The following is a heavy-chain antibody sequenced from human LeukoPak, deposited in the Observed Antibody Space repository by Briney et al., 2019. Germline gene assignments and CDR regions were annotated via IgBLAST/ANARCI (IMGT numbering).Heavy chain of an antibody. J-gene: IGHJ4*02. CDR1: GFTFSSYA. D-gene: IGHD6-13*01. CDR3: ARRMLNSSNWYCFDY. V-gene: IGHV3-23*01. CDR2: ISGSGGST. Sequence: PGGSLRLSCAASGFTFSSYAMSWVRQAPGKGLEWVSAISGSGGSTYYADSVKGRFSISRDNSKNTLYLQMNSLRAEDTAVYYCARRMLNSSNWYCFDYGGQGTLVTVSS.